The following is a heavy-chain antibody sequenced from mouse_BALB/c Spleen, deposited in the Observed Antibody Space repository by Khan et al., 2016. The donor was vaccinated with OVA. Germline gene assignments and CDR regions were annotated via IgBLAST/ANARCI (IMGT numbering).Heavy chain of an antibody. Sequence: EVQLVESGPGLVKPSQSLSLTCTVTGYSITSDYAWNWIRQFPGNKLEWMGYINYSGGTSYHPSLKSRISITRDTSTNQFFLQLNSVTTEDSATYYCARWFTYWGQGTLVTVS. CDR2: INYSGGT. J-gene: IGHJ3*01. CDR1: GYSITSDYA. CDR3: ARWFTY. V-gene: IGHV3-2*02.